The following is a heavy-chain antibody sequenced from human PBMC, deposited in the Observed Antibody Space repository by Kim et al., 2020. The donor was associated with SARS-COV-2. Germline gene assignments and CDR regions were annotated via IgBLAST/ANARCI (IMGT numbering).Heavy chain of an antibody. CDR2: MNPNSGNT. CDR3: ARGFTIFGVGPGYYYYMDV. V-gene: IGHV1-8*01. CDR1: GYTFTSYD. J-gene: IGHJ6*03. D-gene: IGHD3-3*01. Sequence: ASVKVSCKASGYTFTSYDINWVRQATGQGLEWMGWMNPNSGNTGYAQKFQGRVTMSSNTSISTAYMELSSLRSEDTAVYYCARGFTIFGVGPGYYYYMDVWGQGTTVTVSS.